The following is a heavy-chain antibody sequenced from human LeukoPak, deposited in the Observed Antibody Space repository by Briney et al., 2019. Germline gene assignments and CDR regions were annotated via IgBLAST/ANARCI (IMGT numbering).Heavy chain of an antibody. V-gene: IGHV3-64*01. CDR2: ISSNGGST. CDR1: GFNFSNYA. CDR3: ARDGGDIVVVTASYYYMGV. D-gene: IGHD2-21*02. J-gene: IGHJ6*03. Sequence: GGSLRLSCAASGFNFSNYAMHWVRQAPGKGLEYVSAISSNGGSTYYAHSVKGRFTISRDNSKNTLYLQMGSLRPEDMAVYYCARDGGDIVVVTASYYYMGVWGKGTTVTVSS.